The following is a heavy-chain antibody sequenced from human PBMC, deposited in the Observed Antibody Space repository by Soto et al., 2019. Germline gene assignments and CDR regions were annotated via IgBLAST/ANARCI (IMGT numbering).Heavy chain of an antibody. CDR2: INAGNGNT. V-gene: IGHV1-3*01. Sequence: QVQLVQSGAEVKKPGASVKVSCKASGYTFTSYAMHWVRQAPGQRLEWMGWINAGNGNTKYSQKFQGRVTITRDTSASTAYMELSSLRSEDTAMYYCARGQTTATTGYYYYYYRDVWGKGTTVTVS. J-gene: IGHJ6*03. CDR1: GYTFTSYA. CDR3: ARGQTTATTGYYYYYYRDV. D-gene: IGHD4-17*01.